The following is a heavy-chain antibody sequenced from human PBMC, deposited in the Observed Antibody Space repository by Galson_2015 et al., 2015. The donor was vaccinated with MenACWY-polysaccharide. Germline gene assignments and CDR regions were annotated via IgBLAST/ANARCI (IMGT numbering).Heavy chain of an antibody. J-gene: IGHJ4*02. CDR3: AGGSGYLIDD. V-gene: IGHV3-7*03. CDR2: IKQDGSAI. D-gene: IGHD2-2*03. Sequence: SLRLSCAASGFTFSTYWMTWVRQAPGTGLEWVAIIKQDGSAIHYMDSVRGRFTISRDNAKNSLFLQMNSLRTEDTAVYYCAGGSGYLIDDWGQGTLVTVSS. CDR1: GFTFSTYW.